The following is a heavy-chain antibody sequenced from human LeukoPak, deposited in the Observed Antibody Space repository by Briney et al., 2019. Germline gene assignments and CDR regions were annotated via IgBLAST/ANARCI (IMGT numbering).Heavy chain of an antibody. Sequence: GASVKVSCKASGGTFSSYAISWLRQAPGQGLEWMGRIIPIFGTANYAQKFQGRVTITTDESTSTAYMELSSLRSEDTAVYYCARSTPRPGTTRFDYWGQGTLVTVSS. D-gene: IGHD1-7*01. V-gene: IGHV1-69*05. CDR1: GGTFSSYA. CDR3: ARSTPRPGTTRFDY. CDR2: IIPIFGTA. J-gene: IGHJ4*02.